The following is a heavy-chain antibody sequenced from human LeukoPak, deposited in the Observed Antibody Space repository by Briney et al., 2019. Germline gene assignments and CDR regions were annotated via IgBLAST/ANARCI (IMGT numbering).Heavy chain of an antibody. CDR1: GFTLSSYA. CDR3: ASLEYSSPQDY. J-gene: IGHJ4*02. D-gene: IGHD6-6*01. Sequence: GGSLRLSCAASGFTLSSYAMSWVRQAPRKGLEWVSAIIGSGGSTYYADSVKGRFTISRDNSKNTLYLQMHSLRAEDTAVYYCASLEYSSPQDYWGQGTLVTVSS. V-gene: IGHV3-23*01. CDR2: IIGSGGST.